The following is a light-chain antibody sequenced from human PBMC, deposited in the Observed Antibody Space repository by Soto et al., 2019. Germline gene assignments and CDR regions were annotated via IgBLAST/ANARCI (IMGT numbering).Light chain of an antibody. CDR2: DTS. Sequence: EIVLTQSPATLSLSPGDRATLSCRASQSVDRYLAWYHEKPGQAPRLLIYDTSDRATGIPDRFSGSGSGTDFTLNISSVEPDDFAVYYCQQGSNWYTCGQGTKLEIK. CDR1: QSVDRY. CDR3: QQGSNWYT. J-gene: IGKJ2*01. V-gene: IGKV3-11*01.